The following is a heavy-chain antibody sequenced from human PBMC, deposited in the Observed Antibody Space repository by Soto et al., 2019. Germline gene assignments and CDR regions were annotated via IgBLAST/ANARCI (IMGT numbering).Heavy chain of an antibody. J-gene: IGHJ4*02. D-gene: IGHD2-15*01. CDR3: ARPQAPVVVVAATPLDY. CDR2: ISYDGSNK. Sequence: GGSLRLSCAASGFTFSSYAMHWVRQAPGKGLEWVAVISYDGSNKYYADSVKGRFTISRDNSKNTLYLQMNSLRAEDTAVYYCARPQAPVVVVAATPLDYWGQGTLVTVSS. V-gene: IGHV3-30-3*01. CDR1: GFTFSSYA.